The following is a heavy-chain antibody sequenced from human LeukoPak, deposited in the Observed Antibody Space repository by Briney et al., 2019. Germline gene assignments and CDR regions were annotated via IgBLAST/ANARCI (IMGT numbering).Heavy chain of an antibody. CDR3: AKDLKEGFCSTTSCYGIDS. V-gene: IGHV3-23*01. CDR2: ISGAGYNT. J-gene: IGHJ4*02. D-gene: IGHD2-2*01. Sequence: GGSLRLSCAASGFTFSSYAMSWVRQAPGKGLEWVSAISGAGYNTYYADSVKGRFTLSRDNSKNTLFLQMNSLRAEDTALYYCAKDLKEGFCSTTSCYGIDSWGQGTLVTVSS. CDR1: GFTFSSYA.